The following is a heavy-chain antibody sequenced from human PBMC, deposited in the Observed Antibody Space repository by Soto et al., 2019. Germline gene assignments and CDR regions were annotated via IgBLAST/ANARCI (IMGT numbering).Heavy chain of an antibody. J-gene: IGHJ4*02. CDR1: GYTFTTYG. Sequence: GASVKVSCKASGYTFTTYGISWVRQAPGQGLEWMGWVSAFNGDTNYAQKLQGRVTMTTDTSTSTAYMELRSLRSDDTAVYCCARDVGATYHFDYWGQGTQVTVSS. CDR2: VSAFNGDT. D-gene: IGHD1-26*01. CDR3: ARDVGATYHFDY. V-gene: IGHV1-18*01.